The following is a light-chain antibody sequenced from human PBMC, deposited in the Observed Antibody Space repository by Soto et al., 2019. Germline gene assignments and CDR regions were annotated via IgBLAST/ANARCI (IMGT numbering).Light chain of an antibody. Sequence: DIQMPQSPPTLSRSLVDRVTITCRASPTISSWLAWYQQKPGKAPKLLIYKASTLKSGVPSRFSGSGSGTEFTLTISSLQPDDFATYYCQHYNSYSEAFGQGTKVDI. V-gene: IGKV1-5*03. CDR3: QHYNSYSEA. CDR2: KAS. J-gene: IGKJ1*01. CDR1: PTISSW.